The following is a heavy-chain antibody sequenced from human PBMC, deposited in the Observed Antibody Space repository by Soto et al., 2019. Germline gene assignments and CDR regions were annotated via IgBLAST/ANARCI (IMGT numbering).Heavy chain of an antibody. V-gene: IGHV4-28*01. CDR1: GYSISSSNW. Sequence: QEQLQESGPGLVKPSDTLSLTCAVSGYSISSSNWWGWIRQPPGKGLEWIGYIYYSGSTYYNPSLKSRVTMSVDTSKNQFSLKLSSVTAVDTAVYYCARTADFWSGYYVDYWGQGTLVTVSS. CDR3: ARTADFWSGYYVDY. CDR2: IYYSGST. J-gene: IGHJ4*02. D-gene: IGHD3-3*01.